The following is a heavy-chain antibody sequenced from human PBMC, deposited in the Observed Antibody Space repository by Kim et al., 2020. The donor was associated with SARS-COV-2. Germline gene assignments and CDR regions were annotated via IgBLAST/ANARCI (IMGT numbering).Heavy chain of an antibody. Sequence: LSLTCAASGFIFSNYWMHWVRQAPGKGLVWVSHITSDGSSTTYADSVKGRFTVSRDNAKNTLFLQMNTLSAEDTALYYCARGAGGFDFWGQGTVVTVSS. CDR2: ITSDGSST. CDR1: GFIFSNYW. J-gene: IGHJ4*02. D-gene: IGHD1-1*01. V-gene: IGHV3-74*03. CDR3: ARGAGGFDF.